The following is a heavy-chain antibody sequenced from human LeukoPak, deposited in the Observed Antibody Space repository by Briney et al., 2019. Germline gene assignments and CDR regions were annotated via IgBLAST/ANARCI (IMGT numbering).Heavy chain of an antibody. V-gene: IGHV3-7*03. CDR2: IKEDGSEK. Sequence: PGGSLRLSCAASELTSSTSWMSWVRQAPGKGLEWVANIKEDGSEKYYEDSVKGRFTISRDNAKNSLYLQMNSLRAEDTAVYYCARNVGWFRFDYWGQGTLVTVSS. CDR1: ELTSSTSW. CDR3: ARNVGWFRFDY. J-gene: IGHJ4*02. D-gene: IGHD2-15*01.